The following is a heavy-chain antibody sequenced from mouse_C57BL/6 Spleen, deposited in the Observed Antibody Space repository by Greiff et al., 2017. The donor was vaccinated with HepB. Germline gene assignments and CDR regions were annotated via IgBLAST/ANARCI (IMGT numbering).Heavy chain of an antibody. J-gene: IGHJ2*01. CDR3: ARHVFDYQVPFDY. D-gene: IGHD2-4*01. Sequence: EVQGVESGGDLVKPGGSLKLSCAASGFTFSSYGMSWVRQTPDKRLEWVATISSGGSYTYYPDSVKGRFTISRDNAKNTLYLQMSSLKSEDTAMYYCARHVFDYQVPFDYWGQGTTLTVSS. CDR2: ISSGGSYT. CDR1: GFTFSSYG. V-gene: IGHV5-6*01.